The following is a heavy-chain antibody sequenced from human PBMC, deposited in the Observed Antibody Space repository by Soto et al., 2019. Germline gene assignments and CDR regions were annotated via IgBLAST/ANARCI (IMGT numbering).Heavy chain of an antibody. Sequence: PGGSLRLSCAASGFTFSSYGMHWVRQAPGKGLEWVAVIWYDGSNKYYADSVKGRFTISRDNSKNTLYLQMNSLRAEDTAVYYCAREARAGKAARWYYYYGMDVWGQGTTVTVSS. J-gene: IGHJ6*02. CDR1: GFTFSSYG. D-gene: IGHD6-6*01. CDR3: AREARAGKAARWYYYYGMDV. V-gene: IGHV3-33*01. CDR2: IWYDGSNK.